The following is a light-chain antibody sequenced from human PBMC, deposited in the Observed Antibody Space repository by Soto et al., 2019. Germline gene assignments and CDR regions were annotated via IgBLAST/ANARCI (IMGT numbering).Light chain of an antibody. V-gene: IGKV3-20*01. Sequence: EIVLTQSPGTLSLSPGERATLSCRASQSVSSNYLAWYQQKPGQAPRVLIYGASSRATGIPDRFSGSGSGTDFTLTISRLEPEDSAVYYCQQYGSSPRVLTFGGGTKVEIK. CDR2: GAS. J-gene: IGKJ4*01. CDR1: QSVSSNY. CDR3: QQYGSSPRVLT.